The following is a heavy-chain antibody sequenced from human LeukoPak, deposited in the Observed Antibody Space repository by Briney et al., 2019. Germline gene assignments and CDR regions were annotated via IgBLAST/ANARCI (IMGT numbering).Heavy chain of an antibody. V-gene: IGHV3-9*01. J-gene: IGHJ4*02. Sequence: PGGSLRLSCAASGFTFDDYAMHWVRHAPGKGLEWVSGISWNSGSIGYADSVKGRFTISRDNAKNSLYLQMNSLRAEDTALYYCAKARGYSSSWFRYYFDYWGQGTLVTVSS. D-gene: IGHD6-13*01. CDR2: ISWNSGSI. CDR3: AKARGYSSSWFRYYFDY. CDR1: GFTFDDYA.